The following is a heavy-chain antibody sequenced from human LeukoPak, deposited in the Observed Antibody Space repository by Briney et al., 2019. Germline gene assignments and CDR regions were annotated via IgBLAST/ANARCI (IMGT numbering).Heavy chain of an antibody. CDR3: ARANNFDY. CDR1: GFTVSSNY. Sequence: PGGSLRLSCAASGFTVSSNYMSWVRQAPGKGLEWVSRINTDGTSTGYADSVKGRFTISRDNAKNTLYLQMNSLRAEDTAVYSCARANNFDYWGQGSLVTVSS. J-gene: IGHJ4*02. V-gene: IGHV3-74*01. CDR2: INTDGTST.